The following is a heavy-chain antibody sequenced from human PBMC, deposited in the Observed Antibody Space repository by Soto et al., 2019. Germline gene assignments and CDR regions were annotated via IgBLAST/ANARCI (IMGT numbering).Heavy chain of an antibody. V-gene: IGHV4-59*01. CDR2: IYYSGST. CDR3: ARDKYSSSWTARYYYYYGMDV. Sequence: TSETLSLTRTVSGGSISSYYWSWIRQPPGKGLEWIGYIYYSGSTNYNPSLKSRVTISVDTSKNQFSLKLSSVTAADTAVYYCARDKYSSSWTARYYYYYGMDVWGQGTTVAVSS. J-gene: IGHJ6*02. CDR1: GGSISSYY. D-gene: IGHD6-13*01.